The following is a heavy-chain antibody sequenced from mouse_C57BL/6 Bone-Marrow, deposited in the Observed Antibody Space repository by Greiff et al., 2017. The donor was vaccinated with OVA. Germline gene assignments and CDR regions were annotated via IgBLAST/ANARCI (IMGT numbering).Heavy chain of an antibody. CDR2: INYDGSST. J-gene: IGHJ4*01. V-gene: IGHV5-16*01. D-gene: IGHD2-2*01. CDR3: ARERGVGGYVYAKDY. CDR1: GFTFSDYY. Sequence: EVNVVESEGGLVQPGSSMKLSCTASGFTFSDYYMAWVRQVPEKGLEWVANINYDGSSTYYLDSLKSRFIISRDNAKNILYLQMSSLKSEDTATYYCARERGVGGYVYAKDYWGQGTTVTVAS.